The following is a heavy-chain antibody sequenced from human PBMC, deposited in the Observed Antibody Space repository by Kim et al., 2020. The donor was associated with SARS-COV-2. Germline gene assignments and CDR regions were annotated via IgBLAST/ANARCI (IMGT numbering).Heavy chain of an antibody. CDR1: GGSVSSGSYY. CDR3: ARVGTYYYDSSGYPRDQYAFDI. J-gene: IGHJ3*02. D-gene: IGHD3-22*01. V-gene: IGHV4-61*01. CDR2: IYHSGST. Sequence: SETLSLTCTVSGGSVSSGSYYWSWIRQPPGKGLEWIGYIYHSGSTNYNPSLKSRVTISVDTSKNQFSLKLSSVTAADTAVYYCARVGTYYYDSSGYPRDQYAFDIWGQGTMVTVSS.